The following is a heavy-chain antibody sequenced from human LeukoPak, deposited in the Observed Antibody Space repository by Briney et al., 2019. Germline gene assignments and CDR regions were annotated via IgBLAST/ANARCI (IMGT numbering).Heavy chain of an antibody. CDR3: ARDEGSSWSRGHYVEY. CDR2: ISGSGVST. CDR1: GFTLSNYA. Sequence: GGSLRLSCATSGFTLSNYAMSWVRQATGKGLEWVSAISGSGVSTYYADSVKGRFTISSDNSKNMLYLQINSLGAEDTAVYFCARDEGSSWSRGHYVEYWGQGTLVTVSS. J-gene: IGHJ4*02. D-gene: IGHD6-13*01. V-gene: IGHV3-23*01.